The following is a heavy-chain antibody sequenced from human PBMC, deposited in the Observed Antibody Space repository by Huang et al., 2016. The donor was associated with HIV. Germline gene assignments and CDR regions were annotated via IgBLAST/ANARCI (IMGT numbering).Heavy chain of an antibody. V-gene: IGHV1-2*06. D-gene: IGHD3-10*01. CDR3: AREAWASGVAHYFDY. J-gene: IGHJ4*02. CDR2: IDPTRGAI. CDR1: GYSFTGHF. Sequence: QVQLVQSGAEVKRPGASVKVSCKASGYSFTGHFINWGRQAPGQGLEGRGRIDPTRGAINWASRFQGRVSMTRDKSIGTAYMELSGLRSDDTAVFFCAREAWASGVAHYFDYWGPGTLVTVSS.